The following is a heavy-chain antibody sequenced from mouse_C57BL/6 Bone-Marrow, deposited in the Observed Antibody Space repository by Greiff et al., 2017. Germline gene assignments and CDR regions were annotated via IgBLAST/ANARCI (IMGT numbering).Heavy chain of an antibody. CDR3: ARKRIFTTVVGFDY. CDR1: GFSLSTSGMG. J-gene: IGHJ2*01. CDR2: IYWDDDK. V-gene: IGHV8-12*01. D-gene: IGHD1-1*01. Sequence: QVQLKESGPGILQSSQTLSLTCSFSGFSLSTSGMGVSWIRQPSGKGLEWLAHIYWDDDKRYNPSLKSRLTISKDTSRNQVFLKLTSVDTADTATYYCARKRIFTTVVGFDYWGQGTTLTVSS.